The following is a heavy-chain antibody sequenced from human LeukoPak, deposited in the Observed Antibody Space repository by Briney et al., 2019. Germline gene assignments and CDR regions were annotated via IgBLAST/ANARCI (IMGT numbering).Heavy chain of an antibody. V-gene: IGHV1-46*01. CDR1: GSTHTRNN. CDR3: ARDVHGSGSYHYFDY. D-gene: IGHD3-10*01. J-gene: IGHJ4*02. CDR2: INPSGAST. Sequence: ASVKASCKASGSTHTRNNLHWVRQAPGQGLDWMGLINPSGASTSYAQSFQGRVTMTRDMSTSTVYMELSSLTSEDTAVYYCARDVHGSGSYHYFDYSGQGTLVTVSS.